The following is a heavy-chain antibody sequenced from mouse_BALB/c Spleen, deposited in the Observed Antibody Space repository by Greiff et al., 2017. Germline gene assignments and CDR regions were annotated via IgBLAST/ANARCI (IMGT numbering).Heavy chain of an antibody. CDR2: ISSGSSTI. D-gene: IGHD4-1*01. J-gene: IGHJ4*01. Sequence: VQLKESGVGLVQPGGSRKLSCAASGFTFSSFGMHWVRQAPEKGLEWVAYISSGSSTIYYADTVKGRFTISRDNPKNTLFLQMTSLRSEDTAMYYCARRGLGRTYAMDYWGQGTSVTVSS. CDR1: GFTFSSFG. V-gene: IGHV5-17*02. CDR3: ARRGLGRTYAMDY.